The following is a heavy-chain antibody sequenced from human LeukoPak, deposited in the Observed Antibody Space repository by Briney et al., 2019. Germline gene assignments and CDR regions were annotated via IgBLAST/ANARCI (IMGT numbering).Heavy chain of an antibody. Sequence: GGSLRLSCAASGFTFSTYWMTWVRQAPGKGLEWVATIKQDGTEKYYVDSVKGRFTISRDNSKNSLSLQMNSLRTEDTALYYCAKGVPYGSGSYYNPKYYYYMDVWGKGTTVTVSS. D-gene: IGHD3-10*01. CDR3: AKGVPYGSGSYYNPKYYYYMDV. V-gene: IGHV3-7*03. J-gene: IGHJ6*03. CDR2: IKQDGTEK. CDR1: GFTFSTYW.